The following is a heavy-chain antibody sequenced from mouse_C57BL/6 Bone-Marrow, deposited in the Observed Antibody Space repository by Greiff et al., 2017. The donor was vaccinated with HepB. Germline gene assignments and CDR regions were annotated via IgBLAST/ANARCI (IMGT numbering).Heavy chain of an antibody. CDR2: INPYNGGT. CDR1: GYTFTDYY. V-gene: IGHV1-19*01. CDR3: ARGHYYGSSYGFAY. J-gene: IGHJ3*01. Sequence: EVMLVESGPVLVKPGASVKMSCKASGYTFTDYYMNWVKQSHGKSLEWIGVINPYNGGTSYNQKFKGKATLTVDKSSSTAYMELNSLTSEDSAVYYCARGHYYGSSYGFAYWGQGTLVTVSA. D-gene: IGHD1-1*01.